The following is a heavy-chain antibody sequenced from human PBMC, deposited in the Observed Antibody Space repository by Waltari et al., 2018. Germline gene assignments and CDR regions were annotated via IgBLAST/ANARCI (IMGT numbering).Heavy chain of an antibody. V-gene: IGHV3-7*01. CDR2: KNRDGSEK. D-gene: IGHD1-26*01. J-gene: IGHJ4*02. CDR1: GFTFSIYW. CDR3: ARYSGNYGGFDY. Sequence: EVQLVESGGGLVQPGGSLRLSCAASGFTFSIYWMSWVRQAPGKGLGWVANKNRDGSEKYYVDSVKGRFTISRDNAKNALYLQMNSLRADDTAVYYCARYSGNYGGFDYWGQGTLVTVSS.